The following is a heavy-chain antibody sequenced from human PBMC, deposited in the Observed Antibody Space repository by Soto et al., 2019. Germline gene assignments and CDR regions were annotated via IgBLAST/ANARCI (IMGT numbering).Heavy chain of an antibody. CDR1: GFIFRNYG. V-gene: IGHV3-30*18. CDR3: AKDLHSGHEYYYYGMDV. CDR2: ISYDGSNK. D-gene: IGHD5-12*01. J-gene: IGHJ6*02. Sequence: QVQLVESGGGVVQPGRSLRLSCAASGFIFRNYGMHWVRQAPGKGLEWVAVISYDGSNKNYADSVKGRFTISRDNSKNTLYLQMNSLRAEDTAVFYCAKDLHSGHEYYYYGMDVWGQGTTVTVSS.